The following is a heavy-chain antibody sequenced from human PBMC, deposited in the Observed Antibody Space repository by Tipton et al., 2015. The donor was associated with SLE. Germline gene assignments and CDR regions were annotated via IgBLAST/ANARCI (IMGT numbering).Heavy chain of an antibody. V-gene: IGHV4-30-2*01. CDR1: GASISSGGYS. J-gene: IGHJ4*02. CDR3: ARRVAVTDYFDY. D-gene: IGHD6-19*01. Sequence: TLSLTCAVSGASISSGGYSWSWIRQPPGKGLEWIGYIYYTGSTYYNPSLESRVTISVDTSKSQFSLNLTSVTAADTVVYYCARRVAVTDYFDYWGQGTLVTVSS. CDR2: IYYTGST.